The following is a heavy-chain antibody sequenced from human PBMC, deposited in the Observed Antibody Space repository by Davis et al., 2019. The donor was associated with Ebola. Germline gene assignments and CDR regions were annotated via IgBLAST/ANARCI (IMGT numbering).Heavy chain of an antibody. V-gene: IGHV3-23*01. D-gene: IGHD1-26*01. Sequence: ESLKIPCAASGFTFSTYAITWVRQAPGKGLQWVSTISGSAGRTYYADSVKGRFTISGDISKNTVYLQMNRLRVEDTAMYYCARSPEWEGYYQPWGQGTLVTVSS. CDR1: GFTFSTYA. CDR2: ISGSAGRT. CDR3: ARSPEWEGYYQP. J-gene: IGHJ1*01.